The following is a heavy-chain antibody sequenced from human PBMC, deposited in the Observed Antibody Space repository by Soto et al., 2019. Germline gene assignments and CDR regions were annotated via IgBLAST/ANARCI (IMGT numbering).Heavy chain of an antibody. CDR1: VGSISSYY. D-gene: IGHD1-7*01. J-gene: IGHJ5*02. CDR3: ARERTGTTMGQYNWFER. Sequence: SETLSLTCTFSVGSISSYYWSCIRHPPGKGLEWIGYIYYSGSTNYNPSLKSRVTISVDTSKNQFSLKLSSVTAADTAVYYCARERTGTTMGQYNWFERWGQGTMVIVS. CDR2: IYYSGST. V-gene: IGHV4-59*01.